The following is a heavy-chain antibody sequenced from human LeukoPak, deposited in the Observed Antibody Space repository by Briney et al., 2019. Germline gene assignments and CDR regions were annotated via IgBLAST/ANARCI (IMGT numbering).Heavy chain of an antibody. CDR3: ARDRIRLFRKNYFDY. D-gene: IGHD2-21*01. CDR1: GFTFSSYA. J-gene: IGHJ4*02. V-gene: IGHV3-23*01. CDR2: ISGSGGST. Sequence: GGSLRLSCAASGFTFSSYAMSWVRQAPGKGLEWVSGISGSGGSTYYADSVKGRFTISRDNSKNTLYLQMNSLRAEDTAVYYCARDRIRLFRKNYFDYWGQGTLVTVSS.